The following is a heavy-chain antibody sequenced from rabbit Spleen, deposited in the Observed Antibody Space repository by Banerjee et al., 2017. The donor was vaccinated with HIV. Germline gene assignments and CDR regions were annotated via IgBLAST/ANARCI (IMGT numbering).Heavy chain of an antibody. CDR3: ARLAFHGDINL. CDR2: IGTSTDTT. J-gene: IGHJ4*01. Sequence: QEQLEESGGGLVKPGASLTLTCKASGFDLSSGYDMCWVRQAPGKGLEWIACIGTSTDTTWYASWAKGRFTISKTSSTTVTLQLTSLTAADTATYFCARLAFHGDINLWGQGTLAPS. CDR1: GFDLSSGYD. V-gene: IGHV1S45*01. D-gene: IGHD2-1*01.